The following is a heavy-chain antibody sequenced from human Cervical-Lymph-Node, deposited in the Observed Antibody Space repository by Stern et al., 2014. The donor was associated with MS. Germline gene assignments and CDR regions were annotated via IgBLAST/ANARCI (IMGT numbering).Heavy chain of an antibody. CDR3: ARHVQGFDY. CDR2: IYPYDSDT. CDR1: GYSFTIYY. J-gene: IGHJ4*02. Sequence: VQLVESGAEVKKPGESLKISCKLSGYSFTIYYIAWVRQMPGKGLEWMGVIYPYDSDTTYSPSFQGQVTISADKSITTAYLQWSSLRASDIAMYYCARHVQGFDYWGQGTLVTVSS. V-gene: IGHV5-51*01.